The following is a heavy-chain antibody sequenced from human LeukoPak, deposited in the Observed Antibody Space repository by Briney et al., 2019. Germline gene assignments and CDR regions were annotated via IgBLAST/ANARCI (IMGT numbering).Heavy chain of an antibody. D-gene: IGHD3-22*01. CDR2: INPNSGGT. CDR1: GYTFTGYY. Sequence: ASVKVSCKASGYTFTGYYMHWVRQAPGQGLEWMGRINPNSGGTNYAQKFQGRVTMTRDTSISTAYMELSRLRSDDTAVYYCARDRYYYSSGYYEYYYYYYMDVWGKGTTVTVSS. V-gene: IGHV1-2*06. J-gene: IGHJ6*03. CDR3: ARDRYYYSSGYYEYYYYYYMDV.